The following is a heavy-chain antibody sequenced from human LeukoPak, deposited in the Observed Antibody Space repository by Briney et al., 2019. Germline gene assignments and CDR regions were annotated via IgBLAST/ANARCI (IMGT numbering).Heavy chain of an antibody. CDR2: IQNDGSNE. Sequence: PGGSLRLSCAASGFTFSSYGMHWVRQAPGKGLEWVAYIQNDGSNEQYADSVKGRFSIYRDSSKNILYLQMNSLRAEDTAVYYCAKDRCSNGIGCYYYYMDVWGKGTTVTISS. D-gene: IGHD2-8*01. CDR1: GFTFSSYG. J-gene: IGHJ6*03. CDR3: AKDRCSNGIGCYYYYMDV. V-gene: IGHV3-30*02.